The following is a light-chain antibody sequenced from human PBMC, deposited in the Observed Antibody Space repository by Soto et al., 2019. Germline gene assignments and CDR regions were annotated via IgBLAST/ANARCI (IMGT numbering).Light chain of an antibody. Sequence: EIVLTQSPGTLSLSPGERATLSCRASQSVSSSYLAWYQQKPGQAPRLLIYGASSRATGIPDRFSGSGSGTDFTLTISRLEPEDFAVYYCQQYGSSPRTFGKGTRWIS. J-gene: IGKJ1*01. CDR2: GAS. CDR1: QSVSSSY. V-gene: IGKV3-20*01. CDR3: QQYGSSPRT.